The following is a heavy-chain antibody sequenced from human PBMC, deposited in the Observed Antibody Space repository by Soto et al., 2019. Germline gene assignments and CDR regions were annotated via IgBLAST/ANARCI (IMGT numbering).Heavy chain of an antibody. Sequence: ASVKVSCKVSGYTLTELSMHWVRQAPGKGLEWMRGFDPEGGETIYAQKFQGRVTMTEDTSTDTAYMELSSLRSEDTAVYYCATVIITMRGPNWFDPWGQGTLVTVSS. D-gene: IGHD3-10*01. CDR1: GYTLTELS. CDR2: FDPEGGET. J-gene: IGHJ5*02. CDR3: ATVIITMRGPNWFDP. V-gene: IGHV1-24*01.